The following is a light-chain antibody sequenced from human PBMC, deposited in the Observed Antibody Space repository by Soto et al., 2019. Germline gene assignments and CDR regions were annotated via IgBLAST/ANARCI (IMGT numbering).Light chain of an antibody. CDR3: SSYTNINTRACV. V-gene: IGLV2-14*01. CDR1: SGDIGSYNR. CDR2: EVT. J-gene: IGLJ1*01. Sequence: QSALTQPASVSGSPGQSITISCTGTSGDIGSYNRVSFYQQHPGKAPKLIIYEVTDRPSGVSNRFSGSKSGNTASLTISGLQAEDEAEYYCSSYTNINTRACVFGTGTKV.